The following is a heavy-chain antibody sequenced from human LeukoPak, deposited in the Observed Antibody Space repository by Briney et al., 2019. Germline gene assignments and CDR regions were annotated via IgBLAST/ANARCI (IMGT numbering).Heavy chain of an antibody. J-gene: IGHJ6*03. V-gene: IGHV1-18*01. Sequence: VASVSVSCTASGYTFTRYSISWVRQAPGEGVEWRGWISVYNGNTNYAQKLKGRVTISTERSTSTAYMELRSLRSDDPAVFYCARVSTFGDPRNFYYYMDVWRKGTTVTISS. CDR3: ARVSTFGDPRNFYYYMDV. CDR2: ISVYNGNT. CDR1: GYTFTRYS. D-gene: IGHD3-10*01.